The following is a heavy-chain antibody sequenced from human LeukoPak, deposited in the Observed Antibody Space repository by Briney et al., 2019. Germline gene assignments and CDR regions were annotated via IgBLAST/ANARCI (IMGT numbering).Heavy chain of an antibody. CDR2: INHTGST. CDR3: ARGRDGYNFLNRGEYYYFDY. J-gene: IGHJ4*02. CDR1: GGSFSGYY. D-gene: IGHD5-24*01. Sequence: SETLSLTCAVYGGSFSGYYWSWIRQPPGKGLEWIGEINHTGSTNYNTSLKSRVTLSVDTSKNQFSLKLNSVTAADTAVYYCARGRDGYNFLNRGEYYYFDYWGQGTLVTVSS. V-gene: IGHV4-34*01.